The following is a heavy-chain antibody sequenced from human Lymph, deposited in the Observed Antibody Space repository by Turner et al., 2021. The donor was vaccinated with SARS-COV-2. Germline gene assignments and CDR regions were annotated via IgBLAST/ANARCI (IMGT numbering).Heavy chain of an antibody. CDR3: AKMGGVYCSGGNCYSGRLDY. Sequence: QLPLAGLGGGLGRPGRSLILSCPASAFTFRGYGMHWVRQAPGKGREWVAVISYGGSNKDYADSEKGRFTISRDNSKNTLFLQMNSLRAEDTAVYYWAKMGGVYCSGGNCYSGRLDYWGQGTLVTVSS. J-gene: IGHJ4*02. CDR1: AFTFRGYG. V-gene: IGHV3-30*18. D-gene: IGHD2-15*01. CDR2: ISYGGSNK.